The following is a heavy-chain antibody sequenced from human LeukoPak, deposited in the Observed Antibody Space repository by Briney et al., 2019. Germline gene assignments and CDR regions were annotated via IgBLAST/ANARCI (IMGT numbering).Heavy chain of an antibody. CDR1: GFTFSSYS. Sequence: GRSLRLSCAASGFTFSSYSMNCVRQAPGNGLECVSYISSSSSYIYYADSVKGRFTISRDNAKNSLYLQMNSLRAEDTAVYYCAREITANGMDVWGQGNTVTVSS. J-gene: IGHJ6*02. D-gene: IGHD3-10*01. CDR2: ISSSSSYI. V-gene: IGHV3-21*01. CDR3: AREITANGMDV.